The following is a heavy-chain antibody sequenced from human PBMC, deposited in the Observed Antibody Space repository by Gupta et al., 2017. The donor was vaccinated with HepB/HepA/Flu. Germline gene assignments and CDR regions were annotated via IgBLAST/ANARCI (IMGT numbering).Heavy chain of an antibody. D-gene: IGHD4-17*01. V-gene: IGHV3-53*01. CDR1: GFTVMCNY. J-gene: IGHJ4*02. CDR3: ARDGTTVTSGYFDY. CDR2: IYSGGGT. Sequence: EVQLVESGGGLLQPGGSVRLSCEASGFTVMCNYMSWVRQAPGKGLEWVSVIYSGGGTDYADSVKGRFTISRDNSKNTLYLQMNSLRAEDTAVYYCARDGTTVTSGYFDYWGQGTLVTVSS.